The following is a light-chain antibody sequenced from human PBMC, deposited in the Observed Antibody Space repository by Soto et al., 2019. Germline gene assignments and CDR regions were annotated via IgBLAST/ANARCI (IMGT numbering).Light chain of an antibody. Sequence: EVVLTQSPATLSLSPGERATLSCRASQSVGSYLAWYQHKPGQPPRLLIYDASNRATGIPARFSGSGSGTDFTLTISGLEPENFAVYYCQQRSNWPPTWTFGQGTKVEIK. J-gene: IGKJ1*01. CDR3: QQRSNWPPTWT. V-gene: IGKV3-11*01. CDR2: DAS. CDR1: QSVGSY.